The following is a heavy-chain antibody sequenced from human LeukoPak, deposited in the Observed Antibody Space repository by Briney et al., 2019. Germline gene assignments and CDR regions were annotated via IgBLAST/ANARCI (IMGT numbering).Heavy chain of an antibody. V-gene: IGHV4-34*01. CDR1: GGSFSGYY. CDR3: AREPLYGSGSFPY. CDR2: INHSGST. J-gene: IGHJ4*02. D-gene: IGHD3-10*01. Sequence: SETLSLTCAVYGGSFSGYYWSWIRQPPGKGLEWIGEINHSGSTNYNPSLKGRVTMSIDTSKNQFSLKLTSVTAADTAVYYCAREPLYGSGSFPYWGQGTLVTVSS.